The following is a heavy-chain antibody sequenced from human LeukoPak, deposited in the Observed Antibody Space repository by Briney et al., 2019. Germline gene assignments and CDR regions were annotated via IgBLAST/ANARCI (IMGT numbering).Heavy chain of an antibody. CDR2: INNDGSYI. D-gene: IGHD5-24*01. CDR1: GLTFSPAW. J-gene: IGHJ4*02. V-gene: IGHV3-74*01. Sequence: PGGSLRLSCAASGLTFSPAWMHWVRQAPGKGLEWVSRINNDGSYINYADSVKGRFTISRDNAKNTLSLQMNSLRAEDTAVYFCARDGSAYNFDYWGQGVLVTVSS. CDR3: ARDGSAYNFDY.